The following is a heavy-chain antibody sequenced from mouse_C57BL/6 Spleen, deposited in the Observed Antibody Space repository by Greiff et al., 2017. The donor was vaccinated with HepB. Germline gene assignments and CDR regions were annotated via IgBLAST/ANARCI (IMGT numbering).Heavy chain of an antibody. CDR1: GFTFSSYA. Sequence: EVKLVESGGGLVKPGGSLKLSCAASGFTFSSYAMSWVRQTPEKRLEWVATISDGGSYTYYPDNVKGRFTISRDNAKNNLYLQMSHLKSEDTAMYYCARESFLYYFDYWGQGTTLTVSS. V-gene: IGHV5-4*01. J-gene: IGHJ2*01. CDR2: ISDGGSYT. CDR3: ARESFLYYFDY.